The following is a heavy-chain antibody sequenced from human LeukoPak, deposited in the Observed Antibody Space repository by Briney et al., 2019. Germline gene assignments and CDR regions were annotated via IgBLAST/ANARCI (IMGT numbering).Heavy chain of an antibody. J-gene: IGHJ4*02. V-gene: IGHV1-18*01. CDR2: ISAYNGNT. Sequence: ASVKVSCKASGDSVTSYGISRVRQATGQWLEWMGWISAYNGNTNYAQKLQGRVTMTTDTSTSTAYMELRSLRSDDTAVYYCARGENYDSSGPPDYWGQGTLVTVSS. CDR3: ARGENYDSSGPPDY. CDR1: GDSVTSYG. D-gene: IGHD3-22*01.